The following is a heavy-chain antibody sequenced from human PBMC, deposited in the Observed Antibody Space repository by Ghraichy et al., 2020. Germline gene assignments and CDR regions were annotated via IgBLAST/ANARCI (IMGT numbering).Heavy chain of an antibody. Sequence: SETLSLTCAVYGGSLSGNYWTWIRQPPGKGLEWIGEINHSGSTNYNPSLKSRVTISVDTSKNQFTLEVSSVTAADTAVYYCARGPPIQYYEGNGYYDFDYWGQGTLVTVSS. D-gene: IGHD3-22*01. CDR3: ARGPPIQYYEGNGYYDFDY. J-gene: IGHJ4*02. CDR2: INHSGST. V-gene: IGHV4-34*01. CDR1: GGSLSGNY.